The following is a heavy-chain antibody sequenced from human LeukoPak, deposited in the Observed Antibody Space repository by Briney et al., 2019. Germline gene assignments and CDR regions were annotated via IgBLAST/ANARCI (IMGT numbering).Heavy chain of an antibody. J-gene: IGHJ4*02. CDR1: GYTFTSYD. D-gene: IGHD4-17*01. Sequence: ASVKVSCKASGYTFTSYDINWVRQATGQGPEWMAWMNPNSGNTGYAQKFQGRVTMTRNTSISTAYMEVSSLRSEDTAVYYCARARAFYGDYPYYFDYWGQGTLVTVSS. CDR3: ARARAFYGDYPYYFDY. CDR2: MNPNSGNT. V-gene: IGHV1-8*01.